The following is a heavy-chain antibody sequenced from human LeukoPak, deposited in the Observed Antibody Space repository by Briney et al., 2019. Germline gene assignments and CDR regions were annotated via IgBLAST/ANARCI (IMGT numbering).Heavy chain of an antibody. CDR3: ARDQASSSSSPY. V-gene: IGHV3-66*01. CDR2: IYTGGST. J-gene: IGHJ4*02. Sequence: GGSLRLSCAASGFTFSNYAMTCVRQPPGKGLEWVSSIYTGGSTYYADAVKGRFTISRDNSRNTVNLQMNSLRAEDTAVYYCARDQASSSSSPYWGQGTLVTVSS. CDR1: GFTFSNYA. D-gene: IGHD2-2*01.